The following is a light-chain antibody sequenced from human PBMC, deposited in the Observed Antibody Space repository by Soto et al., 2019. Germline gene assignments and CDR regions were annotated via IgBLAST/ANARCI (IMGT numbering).Light chain of an antibody. CDR3: QEYNNWPPMNT. J-gene: IGKJ2*01. Sequence: EIVMMQSPATLSASPGERATLSCTASQSVSSNLAWYQQKPGQAPRLLIYGASTRATGIPARFSGSGSGTEFTLTISSLESEDFAVYYCQEYNNWPPMNTFGQGAKLEIK. CDR2: GAS. V-gene: IGKV3-15*01. CDR1: QSVSSN.